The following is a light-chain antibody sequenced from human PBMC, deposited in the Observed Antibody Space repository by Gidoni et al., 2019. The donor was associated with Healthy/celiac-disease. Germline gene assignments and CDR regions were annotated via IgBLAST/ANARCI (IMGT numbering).Light chain of an antibody. CDR3: SSYTSSSTLVV. CDR1: SSDVGGYNY. J-gene: IGLJ2*01. V-gene: IGLV2-14*01. Sequence: QSALTQPASVSGSPGQSITISCTGTSSDVGGYNYVSWYQQHPGKAPKLMIYEVSNRPSGVPDRFSGSKSGNTASLTISGLQAEDKADYYCSSYTSSSTLVVFGGGTKLTVL. CDR2: EVS.